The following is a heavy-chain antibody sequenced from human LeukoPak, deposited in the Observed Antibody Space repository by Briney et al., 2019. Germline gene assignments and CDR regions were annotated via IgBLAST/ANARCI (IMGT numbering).Heavy chain of an antibody. J-gene: IGHJ4*02. CDR3: AVRSLTLDSSGWSGDY. Sequence: ASVKVSCKASGYTFTGYHMHWVRQAPGQGLEWMGRINPNSGDTDYAQKFQGRVTMTRDTSISTAYMELSRLRSDDTAVYYCAVRSLTLDSSGWSGDYWGQGTLVTVSS. V-gene: IGHV1-2*06. CDR1: GYTFTGYH. D-gene: IGHD6-19*01. CDR2: INPNSGDT.